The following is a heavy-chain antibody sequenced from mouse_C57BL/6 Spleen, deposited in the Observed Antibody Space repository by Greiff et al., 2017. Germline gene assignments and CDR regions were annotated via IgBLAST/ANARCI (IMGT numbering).Heavy chain of an antibody. D-gene: IGHD1-1*01. CDR3: ARELITTVHFDY. Sequence: VQLQQPGAELVKPGASVKMSCKASGYTFTSYWITWVKQRPGQGLEWIGDIYPGSGSTNYNEKFKSKATLTVATSSSTAYMQLSSLTSEDSAVYYCARELITTVHFDYWGQGTTLTVSS. J-gene: IGHJ2*01. V-gene: IGHV1-55*01. CDR1: GYTFTSYW. CDR2: IYPGSGST.